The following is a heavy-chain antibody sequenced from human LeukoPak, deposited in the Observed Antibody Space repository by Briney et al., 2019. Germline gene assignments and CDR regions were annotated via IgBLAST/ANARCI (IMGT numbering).Heavy chain of an antibody. D-gene: IGHD6-13*01. CDR3: AIETAKYTSSLDWFDP. J-gene: IGHJ5*02. CDR1: GGSISSGSYY. V-gene: IGHV4-39*02. Sequence: SETLSLTCTVSGGSISSGSYYWGWIRQPPGKGLEWIGSIHYSGSTYYNPSLKSRVTISVDTSKNQFSLKLTSVTAADTAVYYCAIETAKYTSSLDWFDPWGQGTLVTVSS. CDR2: IHYSGST.